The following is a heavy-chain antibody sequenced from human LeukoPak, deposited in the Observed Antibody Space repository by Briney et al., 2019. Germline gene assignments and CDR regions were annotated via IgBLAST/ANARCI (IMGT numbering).Heavy chain of an antibody. Sequence: PSETLSLTCAVYGGSFSGYYWGWIRQPPGKGLQWIGEITHNGYTNYNPALKSRVTISIDTSKNEFSLKVSSVTAADMAIYSCAASGGPINWFDPWGQGTLVTVSS. CDR3: AASGGPINWFDP. V-gene: IGHV4-34*01. D-gene: IGHD3-10*01. CDR1: GGSFSGYY. CDR2: ITHNGYT. J-gene: IGHJ5*02.